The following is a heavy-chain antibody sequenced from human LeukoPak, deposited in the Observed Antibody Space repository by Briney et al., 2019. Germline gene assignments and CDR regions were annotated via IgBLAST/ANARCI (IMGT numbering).Heavy chain of an antibody. Sequence: PGGSPRLSCAASGFTFSSYGMTWVRQAPGKGLEWVSGISGSGGSTYYADSVQGRFTISRDNSKNTLYLQMNSLRAEDTAVYYCAKGLTIFSDWGQGTLVTVSS. D-gene: IGHD3-9*01. CDR1: GFTFSSYG. J-gene: IGHJ4*02. V-gene: IGHV3-23*01. CDR2: ISGSGGST. CDR3: AKGLTIFSD.